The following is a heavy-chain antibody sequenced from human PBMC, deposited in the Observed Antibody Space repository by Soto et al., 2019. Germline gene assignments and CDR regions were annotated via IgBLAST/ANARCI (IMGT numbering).Heavy chain of an antibody. Sequence: GGSLRLSCAASGLTFSSYAMHWVRQAPGKGLEWVAVISSDGSDKYYADSVKGRFAISRDNSKNTLYVQLNRMRAEDTALYYCARDRQYGAGFIDVWGQGTTVTVSS. D-gene: IGHD3-10*01. CDR3: ARDRQYGAGFIDV. CDR2: ISSDGSDK. CDR1: GLTFSSYA. V-gene: IGHV3-30*09. J-gene: IGHJ6*02.